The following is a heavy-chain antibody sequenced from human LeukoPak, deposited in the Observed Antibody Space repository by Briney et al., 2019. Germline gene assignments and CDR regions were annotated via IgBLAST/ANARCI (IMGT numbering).Heavy chain of an antibody. CDR1: GYSFTSYW. CDR3: ARAPDLDIVVVYDAFDI. J-gene: IGHJ3*02. V-gene: IGHV5-51*01. CDR2: IYPGDSDT. Sequence: GEPLKISCKGSGYSFTSYWIGWVRQMPGKGLEWMGIIYPGDSDTRYSPSFQGQVTISADKSISTAYLQWSSLKASDTAMYYCARAPDLDIVVVYDAFDIWGQGTMVTVSS. D-gene: IGHD2-2*01.